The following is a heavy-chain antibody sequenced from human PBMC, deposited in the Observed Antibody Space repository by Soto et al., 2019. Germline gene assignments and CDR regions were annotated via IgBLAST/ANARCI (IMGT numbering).Heavy chain of an antibody. CDR3: ARDSAVAAGGGFDY. V-gene: IGHV4-31*03. Sequence: QVQLQESGPGLVKPSQTLSLTCTVSGGSIRSGGYYWSWIRQHPGKGLEWIGYVYDSASTYYNPSLKSRVTTSVDTSKNQFSLKLSSVTAADTAVYYCARDSAVAAGGGFDYWGQGTLVTVSS. D-gene: IGHD6-19*01. CDR2: VYDSAST. J-gene: IGHJ4*02. CDR1: GGSIRSGGYY.